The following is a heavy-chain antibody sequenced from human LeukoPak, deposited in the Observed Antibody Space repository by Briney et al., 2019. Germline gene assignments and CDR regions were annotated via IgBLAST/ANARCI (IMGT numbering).Heavy chain of an antibody. Sequence: GGSLRLSCAASGNYWTHWVRQAPGKGLVWVSHINSDGSWTSYADSVKGRFTISKDNAKNTVYLQMNSLRAEDTAVYYCVSFNETYWGRGTLVTVSS. CDR3: VSFNETY. J-gene: IGHJ4*02. CDR1: GNYW. V-gene: IGHV3-74*01. CDR2: INSDGSWT.